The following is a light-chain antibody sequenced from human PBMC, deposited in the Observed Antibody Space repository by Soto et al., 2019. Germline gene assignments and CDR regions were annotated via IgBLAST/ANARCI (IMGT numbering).Light chain of an antibody. CDR3: QQYGSSPPYT. Sequence: EIVLTQSPGTLSLSPGERATLSCRASHSVSSSYLAWYQQKPGQAPRLLIYGASSRATGIPDRFSGSGSGTDFTLTISRLEPEDFAVYYCQQYGSSPPYTFGQGTKLVSK. V-gene: IGKV3-20*01. CDR2: GAS. J-gene: IGKJ2*01. CDR1: HSVSSSY.